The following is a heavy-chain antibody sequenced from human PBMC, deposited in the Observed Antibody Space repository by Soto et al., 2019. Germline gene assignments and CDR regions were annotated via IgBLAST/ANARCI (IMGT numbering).Heavy chain of an antibody. D-gene: IGHD2-2*01. J-gene: IGHJ6*02. Sequence: GGSLRLSCAASGFTFSSYAMSWVRQAPGKGLEWVSAISGSGGSTYYADSVKGRFTISRDNSKNTLYLQMNSLRAEDTAVYYCAKTPLPGYYYYGMDGWGQGTKVTVSS. CDR3: AKTPLPGYYYYGMDG. CDR1: GFTFSSYA. V-gene: IGHV3-23*01. CDR2: ISGSGGST.